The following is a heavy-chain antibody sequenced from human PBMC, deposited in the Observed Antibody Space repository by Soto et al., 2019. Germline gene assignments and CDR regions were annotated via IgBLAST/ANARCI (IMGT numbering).Heavy chain of an antibody. Sequence: QVLLVQSGAEMKKPGSSVRVSCKASGGSFSTSSINWVRQSPGQRPEWMANILPIFGTADYAQKFQGRLTITADTSTNTASMELRSLFSEDTAVYYCARGHAFGGNSDAYDIWGQGPVVTVSS. CDR2: ILPIFGTA. D-gene: IGHD2-21*01. V-gene: IGHV1-69*14. CDR3: ARGHAFGGNSDAYDI. CDR1: GGSFSTSS. J-gene: IGHJ3*02.